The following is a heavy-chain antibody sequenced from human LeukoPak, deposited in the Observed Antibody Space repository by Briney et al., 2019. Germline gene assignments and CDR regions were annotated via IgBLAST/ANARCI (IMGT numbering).Heavy chain of an antibody. D-gene: IGHD3-22*01. CDR2: INHSGST. CDR3: ARGRGLGMIVVVITTYWYFDL. CDR1: GGSLSGYY. V-gene: IGHV4-34*01. J-gene: IGHJ2*01. Sequence: SETLSLTCAVYGGSLSGYYWSWIRQPPGKGLEWIGEINHSGSTNYNPSLKSRVTISVDTSKNQFSLKLSSVTAADTAVYYCARGRGLGMIVVVITTYWYFDLWGRGTLVTVSS.